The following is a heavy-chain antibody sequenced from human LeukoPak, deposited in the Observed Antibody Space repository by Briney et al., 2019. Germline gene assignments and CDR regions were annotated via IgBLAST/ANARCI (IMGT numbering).Heavy chain of an antibody. CDR1: GGTFSSYA. CDR3: ARGIFCSSTSCYGGWFDP. Sequence: SVNVSCKASGGTFSSYAISWVRQAPGQGLEWMGRIIPIFGTANYAQKFQGRVTITTDESTSTAYMELSSLRSEDTAVYYCARGIFCSSTSCYGGWFDPWGQGTLVTVSS. D-gene: IGHD2-2*01. CDR2: IIPIFGTA. V-gene: IGHV1-69*05. J-gene: IGHJ5*02.